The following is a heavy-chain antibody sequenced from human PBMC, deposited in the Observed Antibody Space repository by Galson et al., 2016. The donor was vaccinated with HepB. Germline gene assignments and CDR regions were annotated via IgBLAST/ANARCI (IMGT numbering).Heavy chain of an antibody. CDR2: IYWDDDK. D-gene: IGHD2-8*01. V-gene: IGHV2-5*02. CDR3: AHRLGVYATFENYFDP. CDR1: GFSLTTSGVG. J-gene: IGHJ5*02. Sequence: PALVKPTQTLTLTCTFSGFSLTTSGVGVGWIRQPPGKALEWLALIYWDDDKRYSPSLKSRLTITKDTSKNQVVLTMTHMDPVDTATYYCAHRLGVYATFENYFDPWGQGTLVTVSS.